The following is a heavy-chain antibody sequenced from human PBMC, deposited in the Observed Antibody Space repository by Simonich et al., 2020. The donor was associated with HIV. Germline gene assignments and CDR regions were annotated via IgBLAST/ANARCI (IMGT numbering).Heavy chain of an antibody. Sequence: QVQLVQSGAEVKKPGASVRVSCKASTYTFTSYGITWVRQAPGQGIEWMGRISAYNGNTNYAQKLHGRVTMTTDTSTSTTYMELRSLRSDDTAVYYCARGTYNGYDWNWFDPWGQGTLVTVSS. V-gene: IGHV1-18*01. D-gene: IGHD5-12*01. CDR2: ISAYNGNT. CDR3: ARGTYNGYDWNWFDP. J-gene: IGHJ5*02. CDR1: TYTFTSYG.